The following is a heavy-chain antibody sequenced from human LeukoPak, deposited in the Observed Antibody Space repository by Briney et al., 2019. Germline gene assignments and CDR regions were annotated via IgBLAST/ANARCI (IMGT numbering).Heavy chain of an antibody. J-gene: IGHJ4*02. CDR2: ISSSSSTI. CDR3: ARGVLRYFDWYFDY. Sequence: GGSERLSCAASGFTFSGYWMHWVRQAPGKGLEWVSYISSSSSTIYYADSVNGRFTISRDNAKNSLYLQMNSLRDEDTAVYYCARGVLRYFDWYFDYWGQGTLLAAFS. D-gene: IGHD3-9*01. CDR1: GFTFSGYW. V-gene: IGHV3-48*02.